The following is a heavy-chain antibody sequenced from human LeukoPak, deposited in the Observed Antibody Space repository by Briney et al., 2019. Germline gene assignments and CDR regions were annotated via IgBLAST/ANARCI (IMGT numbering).Heavy chain of an antibody. CDR3: ARAPMYSSSSLPLY. CDR1: GYTFTIYG. J-gene: IGHJ4*02. V-gene: IGHV1-18*01. D-gene: IGHD6-6*01. CDR2: ISAYNGNT. Sequence: ASVKVSFKASGYTFTIYGISWVRQAPGQGLEWMGWISAYNGNTNYAQKLQGRVTMTTDTSTSTAYMELRSLRSDDTAVYYCARAPMYSSSSLPLYWGQGTLVTVSS.